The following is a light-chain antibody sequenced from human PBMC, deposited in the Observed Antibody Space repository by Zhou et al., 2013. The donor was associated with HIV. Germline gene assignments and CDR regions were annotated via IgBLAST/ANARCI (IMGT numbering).Light chain of an antibody. CDR1: QSISSW. J-gene: IGKJ4*01. CDR3: QQYDTWPLT. CDR2: KAS. V-gene: IGKV1-5*03. Sequence: DIQMTQSPSTLSASVGDRVTITCRASQSISSWLAWYQQKPGKAPKLLIYKASSLESGVPSRFSGSGSGTEFTLTISSLQSEDFAVYYCQQYDTWPLTFGGGTTVEIK.